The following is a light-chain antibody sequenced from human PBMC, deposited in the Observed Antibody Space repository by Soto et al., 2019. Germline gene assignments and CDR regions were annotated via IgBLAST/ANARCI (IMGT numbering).Light chain of an antibody. Sequence: EIMLTQSPGALSLSQGERATLSFRASQSVRNLLAWYQQRPGQAPRLLIYDAFSRAPGIPARFSGGGSGTDFTLTISSLEPEDFGVYYCQQRHNWPITFGQGTRLEI. J-gene: IGKJ5*01. CDR3: QQRHNWPIT. CDR2: DAF. CDR1: QSVRNL. V-gene: IGKV3-11*01.